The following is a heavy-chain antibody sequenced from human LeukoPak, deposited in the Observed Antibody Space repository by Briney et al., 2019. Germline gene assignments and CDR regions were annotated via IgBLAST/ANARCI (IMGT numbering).Heavy chain of an antibody. V-gene: IGHV4-59*01. CDR1: GCSITSYY. Sequence: SETLSLTCSVSGCSITSYYLSWIRQPPGKGLEWIGYIYYSGSTNYNPSLKSRVTIAVDTSKNQFSLKLSSVTAADTAVYYCARGGIAAAALVHLDYWGQGTLVTVSS. D-gene: IGHD6-13*01. CDR2: IYYSGST. J-gene: IGHJ4*02. CDR3: ARGGIAAAALVHLDY.